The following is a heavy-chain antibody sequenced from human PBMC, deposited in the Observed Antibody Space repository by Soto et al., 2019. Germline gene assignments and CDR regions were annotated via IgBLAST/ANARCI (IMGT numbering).Heavy chain of an antibody. D-gene: IGHD3-3*01. V-gene: IGHV4-4*02. CDR2: IYHSGST. CDR3: AGSDYDFWSGYLYNWFDP. CDR1: SDSISSSNW. J-gene: IGHJ5*02. Sequence: QVQLQESGPGLVKPSGTLSLTCAVSSDSISSSNWWSWVRQPPGKGLEWIGEIYHSGSTNYNPSLKSRVTISVDKSKNQFSLKLSSVTAADTAVYYCAGSDYDFWSGYLYNWFDPWGQGTLVTVSS.